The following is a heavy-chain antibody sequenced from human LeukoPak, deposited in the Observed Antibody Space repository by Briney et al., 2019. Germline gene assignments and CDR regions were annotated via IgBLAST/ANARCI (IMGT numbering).Heavy chain of an antibody. D-gene: IGHD2-2*01. CDR1: GYTFTGYY. V-gene: IGHV1-2*02. Sequence: GASVKVSCKASGYTFTGYYMHWVRQAPGQGLEWMGWINPNSGGTNYAQKFQGRVTMTRDTSISTAYTELSRLRSDDTAVYYCARESDCSSTSCYLGYWGQGTLVTVSS. CDR2: INPNSGGT. CDR3: ARESDCSSTSCYLGY. J-gene: IGHJ4*02.